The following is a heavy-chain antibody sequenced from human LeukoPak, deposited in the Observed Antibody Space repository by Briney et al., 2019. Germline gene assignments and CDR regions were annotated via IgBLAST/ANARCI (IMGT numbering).Heavy chain of an antibody. CDR2: IGTAGDT. V-gene: IGHV3-13*01. CDR3: AREESIAARCFDY. CDR1: GFTFSSYD. D-gene: IGHD6-6*01. Sequence: GGSLRLSCAASGFTFSSYDMHWVRHATGKGLEWVSAIGTAGDTYYPGSVKGRFTISRDNAKNSLYLQMNSLRAEDTAVYYCAREESIAARCFDYWGQGTLVTVSS. J-gene: IGHJ4*02.